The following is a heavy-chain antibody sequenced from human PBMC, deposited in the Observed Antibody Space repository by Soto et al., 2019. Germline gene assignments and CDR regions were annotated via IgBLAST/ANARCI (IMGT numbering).Heavy chain of an antibody. CDR3: VRVIVAATTEPNYFDY. D-gene: IGHD1-26*01. J-gene: IGHJ4*02. CDR1: GYKFAIYW. V-gene: IGHV5-51*01. CDR2: IYPGDSDT. Sequence: PGESLKISCKGSGYKFAIYWIGWVRQMPGRGLEWMGIIYPGDSDTRYSPSFQGQVTISVDKSINTAYLQCSSLKASDTAMYYCVRVIVAATTEPNYFDYWGQGTLVTVSS.